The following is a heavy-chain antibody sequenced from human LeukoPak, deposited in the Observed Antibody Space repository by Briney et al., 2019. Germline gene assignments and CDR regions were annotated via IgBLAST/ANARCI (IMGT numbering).Heavy chain of an antibody. V-gene: IGHV4-39*01. CDR3: ASLAMVRGAFDY. CDR1: GGSISSSSYY. Sequence: PSETLSLTCTVSGGSISSSSYYWGWIRQPPGKGLEWIGSIYYSGSTYYNPSLKSRVTISVDTSKNQFSLKLSSVTAADTAVYYCASLAMVRGAFDYWGQGTLVTVSS. J-gene: IGHJ4*02. CDR2: IYYSGST. D-gene: IGHD3-10*01.